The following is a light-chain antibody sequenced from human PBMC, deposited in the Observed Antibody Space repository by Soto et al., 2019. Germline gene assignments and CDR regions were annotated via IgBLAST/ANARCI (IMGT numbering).Light chain of an antibody. Sequence: PVLTKPASVSGSPGQSIPISCTGTSSDVGSYNLVPWYQQHPGKAPKPMIYEGSKRPSGVSNRFSGSKSGNTASLTISGLQAEDEADYYCCSYAGSSTLYVFGTGTKVTV. J-gene: IGLJ1*01. V-gene: IGLV2-23*01. CDR3: CSYAGSSTLYV. CDR2: EGS. CDR1: SSDVGSYNL.